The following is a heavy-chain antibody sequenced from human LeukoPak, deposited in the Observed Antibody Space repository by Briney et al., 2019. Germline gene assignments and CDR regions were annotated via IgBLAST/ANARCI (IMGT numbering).Heavy chain of an antibody. CDR3: APSPDIVVVPDLQFDP. V-gene: IGHV3-23*01. D-gene: IGHD2-2*01. CDR1: GFTFSSYA. Sequence: GGSLRLSCAASGFTFSSYAMSWVRQAPGKGLEWVSAISGSGGSTYYADSVKGRFTISRDNSKNTLYLQMNSLRAEDTAVYYCAPSPDIVVVPDLQFDPWGQGTLVTVSS. J-gene: IGHJ5*02. CDR2: ISGSGGST.